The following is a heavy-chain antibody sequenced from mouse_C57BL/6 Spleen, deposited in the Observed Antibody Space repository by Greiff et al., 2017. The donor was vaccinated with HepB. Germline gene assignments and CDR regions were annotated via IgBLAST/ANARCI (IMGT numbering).Heavy chain of an antibody. V-gene: IGHV1-64*01. J-gene: IGHJ2*01. Sequence: VQLQQPGAELVKPGASVKLSCKASGYTFTSYWMHWVKQRPGQGLEWIGMIHPNSGSTNYNEKFKSKATLTVDKSSSTAYMQLSSLTSEDSAVYYCARCDGSSYVDYWGQGTTLTVSS. CDR1: GYTFTSYW. CDR2: IHPNSGST. CDR3: ARCDGSSYVDY. D-gene: IGHD1-1*01.